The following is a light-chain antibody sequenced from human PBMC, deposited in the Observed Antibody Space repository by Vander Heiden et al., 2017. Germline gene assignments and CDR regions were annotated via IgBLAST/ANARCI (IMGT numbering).Light chain of an antibody. Sequence: QSALTPPASVSGSPGHSITISCTGTSSDVGSYNLVSWYQQHPGKAPKLMIYEVSKRPSGVSNRFSGSKSGNTASLTISGLQAEDEADYYCCSYAGSSTYVFGTGTKVTVL. CDR1: SSDVGSYNL. CDR3: CSYAGSSTYV. V-gene: IGLV2-23*02. CDR2: EVS. J-gene: IGLJ1*01.